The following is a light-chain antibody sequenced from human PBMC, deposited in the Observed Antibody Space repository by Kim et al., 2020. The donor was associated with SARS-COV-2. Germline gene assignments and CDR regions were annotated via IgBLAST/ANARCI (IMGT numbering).Light chain of an antibody. J-gene: IGKJ1*01. CDR2: AAS. CDR3: QQSFNTQT. CDR1: QSISSY. V-gene: IGKV1-39*01. Sequence: DIQMTQSPSSLSASVGDRVTITCRASQSISSYLNWYQQKPGKAPKLLIYAASSLQSGVPSRFSGSGSGTDFTLTISSLQPEDFATYYCQQSFNTQTFGQGTKVDIK.